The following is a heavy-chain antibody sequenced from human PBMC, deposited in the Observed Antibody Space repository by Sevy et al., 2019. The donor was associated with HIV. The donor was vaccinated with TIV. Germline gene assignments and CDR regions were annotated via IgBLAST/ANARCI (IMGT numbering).Heavy chain of an antibody. V-gene: IGHV3-21*01. Sequence: GGSLRLSCAASGFTFSSYSMNWVRQAPGKGLEWVSSISSSSSYIYYADSVKGRFTISRDNAKNSLYLQMNSLRAEDTAVYYWERVDQRDQYYDFWCPSHYYYGMDVCGQGTTVTVSS. CDR3: ERVDQRDQYYDFWCPSHYYYGMDV. D-gene: IGHD3-3*01. J-gene: IGHJ6*02. CDR2: ISSSSSYI. CDR1: GFTFSSYS.